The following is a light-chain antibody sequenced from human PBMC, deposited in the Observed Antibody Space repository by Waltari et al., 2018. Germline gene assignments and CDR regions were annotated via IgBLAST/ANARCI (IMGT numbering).Light chain of an antibody. V-gene: IGKV2-30*02. CDR2: KVS. Sequence: QSPVHSDGNTNLNWFQKRPGQSPRSLSYKVSKRDSGLPDRCSCSGSGTDFTLKISRLETEDVGVNYCMQGSHWPWTFGQGTKLEI. CDR1: QSPVHSDGNTN. J-gene: IGKJ2*01. CDR3: MQGSHWPWT.